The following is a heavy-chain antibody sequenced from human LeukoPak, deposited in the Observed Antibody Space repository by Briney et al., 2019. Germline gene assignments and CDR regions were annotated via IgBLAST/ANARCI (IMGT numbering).Heavy chain of an antibody. V-gene: IGHV4-4*02. CDR3: ARSVGGGFDS. Sequence: PSETLSLTCAVSGGSISSSNWWNWVRQPPGKGMEWIGEIYHSGTTYYNPSLKSRVTISLDKSKNQLALKLNSVTAADTAVYYCARSVGGGFDSWGQGTLVTVSS. J-gene: IGHJ4*02. CDR1: GGSISSSNW. CDR2: IYHSGTT. D-gene: IGHD3-16*01.